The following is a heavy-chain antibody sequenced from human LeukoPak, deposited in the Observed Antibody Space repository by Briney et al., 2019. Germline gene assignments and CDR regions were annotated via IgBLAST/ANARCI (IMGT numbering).Heavy chain of an antibody. J-gene: IGHJ4*02. V-gene: IGHV3-21*01. CDR3: ARSRDGRLSY. CDR2: ISSSSSYI. CDR1: GFTFSSYS. D-gene: IGHD5-24*01. Sequence: GGSLRLSCAASGFTFSSYSMNWVRQAPGKGLEWVSSISSSSSYIYYADSVKGRFTISRDNAKNSLYLQMNSLRDEDTAVYYCARSRDGRLSYWGQGTLVTVSS.